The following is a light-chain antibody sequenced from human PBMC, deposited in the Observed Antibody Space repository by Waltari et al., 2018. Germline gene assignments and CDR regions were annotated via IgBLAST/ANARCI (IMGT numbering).Light chain of an antibody. J-gene: IGKJ2*02. Sequence: DIQMTQSPSSLSASVGDRVTITCRASQSISSYLNWYQQKPGKAPKVLMYQASILQGGVPSRFSGSGSGTEFTLTISSLQPDDFATYYCQQYSASPCTFGQGTRLEIK. V-gene: IGKV1-5*03. CDR3: QQYSASPCT. CDR2: QAS. CDR1: QSISSY.